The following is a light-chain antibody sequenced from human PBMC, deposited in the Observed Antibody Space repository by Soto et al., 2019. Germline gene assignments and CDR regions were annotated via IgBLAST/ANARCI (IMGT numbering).Light chain of an antibody. Sequence: EIVLTLSPGTLSFSPGETATLSCRASQSISTNYLAWYQQKPGQAPRLLIYAASNRLTGIPDRFSGSGSGTDFTLTISRLETEDSALYYCQQYGRTFGQGTRLEIK. CDR2: AAS. J-gene: IGKJ5*01. CDR3: QQYGRT. V-gene: IGKV3-20*01. CDR1: QSISTNY.